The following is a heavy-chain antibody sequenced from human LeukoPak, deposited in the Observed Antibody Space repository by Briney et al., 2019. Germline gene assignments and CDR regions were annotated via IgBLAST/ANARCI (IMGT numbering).Heavy chain of an antibody. CDR1: GGSISSGSYY. J-gene: IGHJ4*02. D-gene: IGHD3-22*01. CDR2: IYTSGST. Sequence: PSQTLSLTCTVSGGSISSGSYYWSWIRQPAGKGLEWIGRIYTSGSTYYNPSLKSRVTISVDTSKNQFSLRLTSVTAADTAVYYCARSGTGLLRYYFDYWGQGTLITVSS. CDR3: ARSGTGLLRYYFDY. V-gene: IGHV4-61*02.